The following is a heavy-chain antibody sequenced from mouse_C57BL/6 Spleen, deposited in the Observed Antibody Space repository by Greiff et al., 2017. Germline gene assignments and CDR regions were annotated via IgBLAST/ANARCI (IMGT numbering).Heavy chain of an antibody. Sequence: EVQLVESGPGLVKPSQSLSLTCSVTGYSITSGYYWNWIRQFPGNKLEWMGYISYDGSNNYNPSLKNRISITRDTSKNQFFLKLNSVTTEDTATYYCARRGYGSSAYWGQGTLVTVSA. D-gene: IGHD1-1*01. CDR1: GYSITSGYY. J-gene: IGHJ3*01. CDR3: ARRGYGSSAY. V-gene: IGHV3-6*01. CDR2: ISYDGSN.